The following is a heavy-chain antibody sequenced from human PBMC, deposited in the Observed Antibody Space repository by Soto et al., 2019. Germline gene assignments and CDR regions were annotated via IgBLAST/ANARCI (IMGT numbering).Heavy chain of an antibody. J-gene: IGHJ4*02. D-gene: IGHD6-19*01. CDR3: ASWAGRHRDQNGPFDY. CDR2: ISTYNGDT. CDR1: GFTFPSHG. V-gene: IGHV1-18*04. Sequence: QLQLLQDGGEVKKPGASVKVSCKASGFTFPSHGLSWVRQAPGQGLEWMGWISTYNGDTNYAQKFQGRVTMTTDTSTSTAYMEVRSLRSDDTAVYYCASWAGRHRDQNGPFDYWGQGILVTVSS.